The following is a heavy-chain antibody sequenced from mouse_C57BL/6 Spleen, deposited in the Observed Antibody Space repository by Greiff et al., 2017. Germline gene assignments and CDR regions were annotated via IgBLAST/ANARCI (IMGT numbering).Heavy chain of an antibody. V-gene: IGHV5-17*01. CDR2: ISSGSSTI. J-gene: IGHJ4*01. CDR1: GFTFTDYG. CDR3: ARGKDY. Sequence: EVHLVESGGGLVKPGGSLKLSCAASGFTFTDYGMHWVRQAPAKGLEWVAYISSGSSTIYYADPVKGRFTITKENAKNTLFLKMTSRRSEDTAMYCCARGKDYWGQGTSVTVSS.